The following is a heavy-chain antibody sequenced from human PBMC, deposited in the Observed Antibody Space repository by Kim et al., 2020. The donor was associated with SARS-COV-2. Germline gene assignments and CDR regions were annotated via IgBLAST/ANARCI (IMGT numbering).Heavy chain of an antibody. J-gene: IGHJ1*01. CDR2: IFNSGRT. V-gene: IGHV4-61*08. Sequence: SETLSLTCTVSGGSVSSQGYYWSWIRQPPGKGLQWIGYIFNSGRTKYNPSLKSRVTISVDTSKNQFSLKLTSVTAADTAVYYCARVGHNYGLRFEFWGQGTRVSVSS. D-gene: IGHD3-10*01. CDR1: GGSVSSQGYY. CDR3: ARVGHNYGLRFEF.